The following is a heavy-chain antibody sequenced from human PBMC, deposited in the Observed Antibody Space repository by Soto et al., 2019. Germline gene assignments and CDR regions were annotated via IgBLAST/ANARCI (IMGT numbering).Heavy chain of an antibody. V-gene: IGHV1-69*02. CDR2: IIPILGIA. CDR1: GGTFSSYT. Sequence: GASVKVSCKASGGTFSSYTISWVRQAPGQGLEWMGRIIPILGIANYAQKFQGRVTITADKSTSTAYMELNSLKTEDTAVYYCARRPQSRREFHYGXRETLVTVSS. CDR3: ARRPQSRREFHY. J-gene: IGHJ4*02.